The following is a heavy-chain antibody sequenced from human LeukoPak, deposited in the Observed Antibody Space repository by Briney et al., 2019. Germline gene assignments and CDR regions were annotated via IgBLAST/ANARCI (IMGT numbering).Heavy chain of an antibody. D-gene: IGHD4-11*01. CDR2: IHSSGST. V-gene: IGHV4-61*10. Sequence: SETLSLTCTVSGGSISSGSYCWSWIRQPAGKGLEWIGHIHSSGSTNYNPSLKSRVTISVDTSKNHFSLQLSSVTAADTAVYFCARGRVSSSTWHSTYYYYFYMDVWGKGTTVTVSS. CDR1: GGSISSGSYC. CDR3: ARGRVSSSTWHSTYYYYFYMDV. J-gene: IGHJ6*03.